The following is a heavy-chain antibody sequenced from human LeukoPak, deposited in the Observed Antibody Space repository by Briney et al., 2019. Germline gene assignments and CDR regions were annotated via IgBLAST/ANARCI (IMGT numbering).Heavy chain of an antibody. CDR3: AREGYYGSGSPPSLYFDY. CDR1: GFTFSSYA. CDR2: ISGSGGST. D-gene: IGHD3-10*01. Sequence: GGSLRLSCAASGFTFSSYAMSWVRQAPGKGLEWVSAISGSGGSTYYADSVKGRFTISRDNSRSTLYLQMNSLRPEDTAIYYCAREGYYGSGSPPSLYFDYWGQGTLVTVSS. V-gene: IGHV3-23*01. J-gene: IGHJ4*02.